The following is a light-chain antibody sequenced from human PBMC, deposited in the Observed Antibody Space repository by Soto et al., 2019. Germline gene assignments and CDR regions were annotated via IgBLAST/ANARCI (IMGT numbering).Light chain of an antibody. Sequence: QSVLTQPASASGSPGQSITISCTGTSSDVGGYNHVSWYQHHPGKAPKLMIYEVSNRPSGVSNRFSGSKSGYTASLTISGLQAEDEADYYCNSHTSSGFRVFGTGTKVTVL. CDR1: SSDVGGYNH. V-gene: IGLV2-14*01. CDR3: NSHTSSGFRV. CDR2: EVS. J-gene: IGLJ1*01.